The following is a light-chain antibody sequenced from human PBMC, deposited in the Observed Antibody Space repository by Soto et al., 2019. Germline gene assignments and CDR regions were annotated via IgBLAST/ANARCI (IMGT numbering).Light chain of an antibody. CDR3: QQYDNWPIT. J-gene: IGKJ5*01. CDR1: QSVRSN. Sequence: EIVLTQSPATLSVSPGERATLSCRASQSVRSNLAWYQQKPGQGPRLLIFGASTRATNIPARFSGSGSGTEFTLTISSLQSEDSAVYYCQQYDNWPITFGQGTRLEIK. V-gene: IGKV3-15*01. CDR2: GAS.